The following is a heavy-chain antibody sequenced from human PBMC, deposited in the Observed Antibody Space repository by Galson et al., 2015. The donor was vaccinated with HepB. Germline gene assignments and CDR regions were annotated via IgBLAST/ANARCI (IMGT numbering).Heavy chain of an antibody. J-gene: IGHJ5*02. CDR3: ARGGGWGYCSGGSCYSLDP. V-gene: IGHV4-39*07. D-gene: IGHD2-15*01. CDR2: IYYTGST. CDR1: GTSINSGSYY. Sequence: TLSLTCTVSGTSINSGSYYWGWIRQPPGKGLEWIGSIYYTGSTYYNPSLKSRVTISVDTSKNQFSLKLSSVTAADTAVYYCARGGGWGYCSGGSCYSLDPWGQGTLVTVSS.